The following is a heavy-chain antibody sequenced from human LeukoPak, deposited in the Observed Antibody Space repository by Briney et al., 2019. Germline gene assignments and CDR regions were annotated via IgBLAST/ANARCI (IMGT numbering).Heavy chain of an antibody. CDR1: GGTFSSYA. Sequence: SVKVSCKASGGTFSSYAISWVRQVPGRGLEWMGRIIPILGIANYAQKFQGRVTITADKSTSTAYMELSSLRSEDTAVYYCARDRWSSGWYDVYYYYGMDVWGQGTTVTVSS. J-gene: IGHJ6*02. CDR3: ARDRWSSGWYDVYYYYGMDV. CDR2: IIPILGIA. V-gene: IGHV1-69*04. D-gene: IGHD6-19*01.